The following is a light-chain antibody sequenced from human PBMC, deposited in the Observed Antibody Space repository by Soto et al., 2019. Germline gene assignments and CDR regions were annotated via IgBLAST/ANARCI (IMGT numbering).Light chain of an antibody. V-gene: IGLV2-8*01. CDR1: SSDVGGYNY. CDR3: SSYAGSNNLV. Sequence: QSALTQPPSASGSPGQSVTISCTGTSSDVGGYNYVSWYQQHPGKAPKLIIFEVSKRPSGVPDRFSGFKSGNTASLTVSGLQAEDEADYYCSSYAGSNNLVFGGGNKLTVL. CDR2: EVS. J-gene: IGLJ2*01.